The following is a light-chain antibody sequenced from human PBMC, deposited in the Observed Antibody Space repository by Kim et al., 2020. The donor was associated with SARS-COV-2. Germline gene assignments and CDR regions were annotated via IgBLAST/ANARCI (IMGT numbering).Light chain of an antibody. V-gene: IGKV1-17*03. J-gene: IGKJ1*01. Sequence: DIQMTQSPSAMSASVGDRVTITCRASQGISNYLDWFQQKPGKVPKRLISAASSLQSGVPSRLSGSGSGTEFTLTISSLQPEDFATYYCLQHSSYPWTFGQGTKVDIK. CDR1: QGISNY. CDR2: AAS. CDR3: LQHSSYPWT.